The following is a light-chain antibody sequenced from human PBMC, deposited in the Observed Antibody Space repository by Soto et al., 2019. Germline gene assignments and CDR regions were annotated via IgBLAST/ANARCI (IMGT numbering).Light chain of an antibody. J-gene: IGKJ4*01. CDR2: DAS. CDR3: QQYHNWPLT. CDR1: QSVSGH. V-gene: IGKV3-15*01. Sequence: EIVLTQSPATLSVSPGERATLSCRASQSVSGHLDWYQQKPGQAPRLLIYDASTRATGIPARFSGSGSGAEFTLTISSLQSEDFAVYYCQQYHNWPLTFGGGTK.